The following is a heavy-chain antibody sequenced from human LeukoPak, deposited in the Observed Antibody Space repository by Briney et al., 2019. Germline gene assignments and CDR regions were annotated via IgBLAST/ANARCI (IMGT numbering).Heavy chain of an antibody. CDR3: ARDPYYDFWSGYYTGRYFDL. Sequence: PGGSLRLSCAASGFTFSDYYMSWIRQAPGKGLEWVSYISSSGSTIYYADSVKGRFTISRDNAKNSLYLQMNSLRAEDMAVYYCARDPYYDFWSGYYTGRYFDLWGRGTLVTVSS. CDR2: ISSSGSTI. V-gene: IGHV3-11*04. D-gene: IGHD3-3*01. CDR1: GFTFSDYY. J-gene: IGHJ2*01.